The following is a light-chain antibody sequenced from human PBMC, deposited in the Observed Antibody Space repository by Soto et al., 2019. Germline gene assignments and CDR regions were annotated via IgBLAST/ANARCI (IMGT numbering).Light chain of an antibody. CDR1: QSVSSY. CDR3: QQRSNWPSIS. J-gene: IGKJ5*01. Sequence: IVSTQCPATLSLSPGERAIRSGRASQSVSSYLAWYQHKPGQAPRLLIYDASTRATDIPARFSGSGSGTDFTLTISSLESEDSAIYYCQQRSNWPSISFGQGTRLEIK. V-gene: IGKV3-11*01. CDR2: DAS.